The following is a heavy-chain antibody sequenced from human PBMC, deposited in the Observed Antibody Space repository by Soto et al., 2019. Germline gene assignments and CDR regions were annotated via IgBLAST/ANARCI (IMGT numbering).Heavy chain of an antibody. V-gene: IGHV1-2*02. CDR3: ANGRSMVRGVITYYYYYGMDV. D-gene: IGHD3-10*01. Sequence: ASVKVSCKASGYTFTGYYMHWVRQAPGQGLEWMGWINPNSGGTNYAQKFQGRVTMTRDTSISTAYMELSRLRSDDTAVYYCANGRSMVRGVITYYYYYGMDVWGQGTTVTVSS. CDR2: INPNSGGT. CDR1: GYTFTGYY. J-gene: IGHJ6*02.